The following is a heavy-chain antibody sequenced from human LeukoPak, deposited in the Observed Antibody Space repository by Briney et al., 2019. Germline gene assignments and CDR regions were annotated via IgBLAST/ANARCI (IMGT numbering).Heavy chain of an antibody. CDR3: AKDSRLLPSNWFDP. V-gene: IGHV3-30-3*01. J-gene: IGHJ5*02. D-gene: IGHD2-15*01. CDR1: GFTFNSYA. Sequence: GGSLRLSCAASGFTFNSYAMHWVRQAPGKGLEWVAVISYDGSNKYYADSVKGRFTISRDNSKNTLYLQMNSLRAEDTALYYCAKDSRLLPSNWFDPWGQGTLVTVSS. CDR2: ISYDGSNK.